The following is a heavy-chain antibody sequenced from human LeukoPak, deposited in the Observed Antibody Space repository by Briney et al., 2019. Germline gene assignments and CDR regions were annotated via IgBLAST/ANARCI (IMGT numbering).Heavy chain of an antibody. CDR1: GGSISSGSYY. D-gene: IGHD3-3*01. CDR3: AINYDFWSGYPKFFDY. Sequence: PSQTLSLTCTVSGGSISSGSYYWSWIRQPAGKGLEWIGRIYTSGSTNYNPSLKSRVTISVDTSKNQFSLKLSSVTAADTAVYYCAINYDFWSGYPKFFDYWGQGTLVTISS. V-gene: IGHV4-61*02. J-gene: IGHJ4*02. CDR2: IYTSGST.